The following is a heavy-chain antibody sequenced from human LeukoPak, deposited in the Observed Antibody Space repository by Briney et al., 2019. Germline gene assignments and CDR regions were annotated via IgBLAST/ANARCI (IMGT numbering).Heavy chain of an antibody. CDR2: INPNSGGT. Sequence: GASVKVSCKASGYTFTGYYMHWVRQAPGQGLEWMGWINPNSGGTNYAQKFQGRVTMTRDTSISTAYMELSRLRSGDTAVYYCARHFWSRVGTTVFYNWFDPWGQGTLVTVSS. CDR1: GYTFTGYY. D-gene: IGHD3-3*02. J-gene: IGHJ5*02. CDR3: ARHFWSRVGTTVFYNWFDP. V-gene: IGHV1-2*02.